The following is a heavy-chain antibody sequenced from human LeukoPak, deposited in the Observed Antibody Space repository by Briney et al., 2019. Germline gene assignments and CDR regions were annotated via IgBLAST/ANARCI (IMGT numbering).Heavy chain of an antibody. CDR1: GFTFSSYA. V-gene: IGHV3-23*01. J-gene: IGHJ6*03. D-gene: IGHD6-25*01. CDR3: ARKGIGSSRYQNMDV. CDR2: ISMDCGRT. Sequence: PWRSLRLSCAASGFTFSSYAMSWVRQGPGKGPEWGSTISMDCGRTYYADSVQGRFNVSSDTSKNKLYLQMNSLRAADTAVYYCARKGIGSSRYQNMDVWGKGTKVTVSS.